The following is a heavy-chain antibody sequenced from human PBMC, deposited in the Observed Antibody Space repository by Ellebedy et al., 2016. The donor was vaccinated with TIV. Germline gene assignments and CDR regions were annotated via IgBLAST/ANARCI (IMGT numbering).Heavy chain of an antibody. J-gene: IGHJ4*02. Sequence: GESLKISCAASGFTFRDYYMSWIRQAPGKGLEWISYISGSSTYTNYADSVKGRFTISRDNAKNSLYLQMNNLRDEDTAIYDCARDFSQHNDFWSGYPDYWGQGTPVTVSS. V-gene: IGHV3-11*06. CDR3: ARDFSQHNDFWSGYPDY. CDR2: ISGSSTYT. CDR1: GFTFRDYY. D-gene: IGHD3-3*01.